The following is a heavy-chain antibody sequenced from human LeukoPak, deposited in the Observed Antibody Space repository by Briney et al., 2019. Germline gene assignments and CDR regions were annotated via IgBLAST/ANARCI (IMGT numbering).Heavy chain of an antibody. J-gene: IGHJ4*02. CDR3: ATRGWYCNWNDCPLDY. Sequence: SVKDSCKDSGGTFSSYTISWVRQAPGQGLEWMGRIIPILGIANYAQKFQGRATITADKSTSTAYMELSSLRSEDTAVYYCATRGWYCNWNDCPLDYWGQGTLVTVSS. D-gene: IGHD1-20*01. CDR2: IIPILGIA. V-gene: IGHV1-69*02. CDR1: GGTFSSYT.